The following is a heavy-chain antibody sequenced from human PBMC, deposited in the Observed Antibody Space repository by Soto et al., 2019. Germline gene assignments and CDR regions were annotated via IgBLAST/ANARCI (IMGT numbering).Heavy chain of an antibody. Sequence: QVQLVQSGAEVKKPGASVKVSCKASGYTFTSYGISWVRQAPGQGLEWMGWISAYNGNTKYAQKLQGRVSMTTDTSTSTAYMKLRSLRADDTAVYCCATDLGAQIVDYWGQGTLVTVSS. CDR2: ISAYNGNT. CDR1: GYTFTSYG. J-gene: IGHJ4*02. CDR3: ATDLGAQIVDY. V-gene: IGHV1-18*01. D-gene: IGHD1-26*01.